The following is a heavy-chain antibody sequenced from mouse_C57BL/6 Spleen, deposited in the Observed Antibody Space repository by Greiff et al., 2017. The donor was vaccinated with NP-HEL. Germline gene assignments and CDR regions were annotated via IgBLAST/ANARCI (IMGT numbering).Heavy chain of an antibody. J-gene: IGHJ3*01. V-gene: IGHV1-80*01. Sequence: VQLQQSGAELVKPGASVKISCKASGYAFSSYWMNWVKQRPGKGLEWIGQIYPGDGDTNYNGKFKGKATLTADKSSSTAYMQLSSLTSEDSAVYFCARGGANWDREAWFAYWGQGTLVTVSA. CDR3: ARGGANWDREAWFAY. D-gene: IGHD4-1*01. CDR1: GYAFSSYW. CDR2: IYPGDGDT.